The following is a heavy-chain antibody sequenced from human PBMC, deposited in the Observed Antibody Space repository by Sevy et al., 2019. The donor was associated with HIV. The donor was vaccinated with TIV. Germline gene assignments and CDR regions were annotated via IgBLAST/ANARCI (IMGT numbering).Heavy chain of an antibody. D-gene: IGHD5-12*01. V-gene: IGHV4-59*01. CDR1: GGPISSYY. J-gene: IGHJ5*02. CDR2: IRYSGST. Sequence: SETLSLTCSVSGGPISSYYWSWIRQPPGKRLEWIGYIRYSGSTNYNPSLNSRLTISVDTSKNQLSLRLTSVTAADTAVYYCARAPPVRSGDDSLNWFDPWGQGILVTVSS. CDR3: ARAPPVRSGDDSLNWFDP.